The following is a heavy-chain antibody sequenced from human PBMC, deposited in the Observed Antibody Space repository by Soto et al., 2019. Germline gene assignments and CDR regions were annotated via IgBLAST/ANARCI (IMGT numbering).Heavy chain of an antibody. CDR3: ARDSSRLLYGGNWNWFDP. CDR1: GYTFTGYY. CDR2: INPNSGGT. D-gene: IGHD2-15*01. J-gene: IGHJ5*02. Sequence: ASVKVSCKASGYTFTGYYMHWVRQAPGQGLEWMGWINPNSGGTNYAQKFQGWVTMTRDTSISTAYMELSRLRSDDTAVYYCARDSSRLLYGGNWNWFDPWGQGTLVTVSS. V-gene: IGHV1-2*04.